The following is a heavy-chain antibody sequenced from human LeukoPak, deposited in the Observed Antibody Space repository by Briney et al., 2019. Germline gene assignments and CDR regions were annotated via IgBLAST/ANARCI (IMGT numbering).Heavy chain of an antibody. V-gene: IGHV4-4*07. CDR2: TYTSGST. CDR3: ARDSGGYCSSTSCHYYYYYYGMDV. Sequence: SETLSLTCTVSCGPLSSYYRSWIRQPAGKGLEWVGRTYTSGSTNYNPSLKSRVTMSVDTSKNQFSLKLSSVTAADTAVYYCARDSGGYCSSTSCHYYYYYYGMDVWGQGTTITVSS. D-gene: IGHD2-2*01. CDR1: CGPLSSYY. J-gene: IGHJ6*02.